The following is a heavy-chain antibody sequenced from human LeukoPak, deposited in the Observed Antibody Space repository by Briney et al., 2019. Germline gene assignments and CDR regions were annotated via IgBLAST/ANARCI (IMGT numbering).Heavy chain of an antibody. J-gene: IGHJ4*02. Sequence: ASVKVSYKASRYTFTSYYMHWVRQAPGQGLEWVEIINPSGGSTSYAQKFQGRVTMTRDTSTSTVYMELSSLRSEDTAVYYCARGGIVVVITHLDYWGQGTLVTVSS. CDR2: INPSGGST. D-gene: IGHD3-22*01. CDR1: RYTFTSYY. CDR3: ARGGIVVVITHLDY. V-gene: IGHV1-46*01.